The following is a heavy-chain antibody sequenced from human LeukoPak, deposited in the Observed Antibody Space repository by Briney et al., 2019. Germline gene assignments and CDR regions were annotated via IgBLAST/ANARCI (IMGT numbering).Heavy chain of an antibody. J-gene: IGHJ3*02. CDR2: IYTSGST. D-gene: IGHD3-10*01. CDR3: ARGDYYGSGSYYNSAFDI. Sequence: SQTLSLTCTVSGGSISTGTYYWSWIRQPAGKGLEWIGRIYTSGSTNYNPSLKSRVTISVDASKNQFSLKLNSVTAADTAVYYCARGDYYGSGSYYNSAFDIWGQGTMVTVSS. CDR1: GGSISTGTYY. V-gene: IGHV4-61*02.